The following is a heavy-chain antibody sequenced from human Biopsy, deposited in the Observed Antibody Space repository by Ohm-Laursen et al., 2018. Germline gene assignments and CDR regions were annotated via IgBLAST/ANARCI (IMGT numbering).Heavy chain of an antibody. J-gene: IGHJ6*02. V-gene: IGHV3-9*01. CDR2: ISWNSGSI. CDR3: ARARDNTIFGVVINYGLDV. Sequence: SLRLSCAAFGFRFDDHAMHWVRQAPGKGLEWVSGISWNSGSITYVDSVKGRFTISRDNAKNSLFLQMNNLRVEDTALYYCARARDNTIFGVVINYGLDVWGQGTTVTVSS. CDR1: GFRFDDHA. D-gene: IGHD3-3*01.